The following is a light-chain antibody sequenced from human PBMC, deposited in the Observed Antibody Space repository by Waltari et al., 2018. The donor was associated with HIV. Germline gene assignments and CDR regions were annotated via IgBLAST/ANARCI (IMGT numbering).Light chain of an antibody. V-gene: IGKV3-20*01. J-gene: IGKJ1*01. CDR3: QQTFIPPQT. Sequence: IVLTPSPRTLSLSPVESASLSCCPSQSLSSSYLTWYQQKPGKAPKLLIYWASNLQCGVPERFTGSGSGTNFTLTISSLQAEDVAVYFCQQTFIPPQTFGQGTKVEIK. CDR1: QSLSSSY. CDR2: WAS.